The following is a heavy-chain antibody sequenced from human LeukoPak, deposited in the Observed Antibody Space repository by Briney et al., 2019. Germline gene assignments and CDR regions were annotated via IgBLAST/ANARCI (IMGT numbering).Heavy chain of an antibody. Sequence: TLSLTCTVSGGSISSGDYYWSWIRQPPGKALEWLALIDWDDDKYYSTSLKTRLTISKDTSKNQVVLTMTNMDPVDTATYYCARIYKDYGDYAEHDAFDIWGQGTMVTVSS. V-gene: IGHV2-70*18. D-gene: IGHD4-17*01. CDR1: GGSISSGDYY. CDR3: ARIYKDYGDYAEHDAFDI. J-gene: IGHJ3*02. CDR2: IDWDDDK.